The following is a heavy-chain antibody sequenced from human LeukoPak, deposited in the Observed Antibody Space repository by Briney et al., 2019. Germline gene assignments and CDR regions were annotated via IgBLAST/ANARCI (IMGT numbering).Heavy chain of an antibody. CDR2: IYTSGNT. V-gene: IGHV4-4*09. CDR1: GASISSSY. D-gene: IGHD3-10*01. J-gene: IGHJ6*03. Sequence: NPSETLSLTCTVSGASISSSYWSWIRQPPGEGLEWIGYIYTSGNTNYNPSLQSRVTMSVDTSKNQFSLNLTSVTAADTAVYYCARLQSYGSGRSYYMDVWANGATVTVSS. CDR3: ARLQSYGSGRSYYMDV.